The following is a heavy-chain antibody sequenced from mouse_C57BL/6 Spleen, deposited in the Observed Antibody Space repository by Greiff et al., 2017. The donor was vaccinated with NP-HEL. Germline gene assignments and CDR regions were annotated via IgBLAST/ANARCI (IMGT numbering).Heavy chain of an antibody. D-gene: IGHD1-2*01. CDR1: GYTFTDYY. Sequence: VQLQQSGAELVRPGASVKLSCKASGYTFTDYYINWVKQRPGQGLEWIARIYPGSGNTYYNEKFKGKATLTAEKSSSTAYMQLSSLTSEDSAVYFCARDYYGTVPYWYFDVWGTGTTVTVSS. V-gene: IGHV1-76*01. CDR3: ARDYYGTVPYWYFDV. J-gene: IGHJ1*03. CDR2: IYPGSGNT.